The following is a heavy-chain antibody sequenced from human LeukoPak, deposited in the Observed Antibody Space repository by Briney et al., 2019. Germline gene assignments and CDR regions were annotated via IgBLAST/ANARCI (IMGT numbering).Heavy chain of an antibody. V-gene: IGHV4-59*01. CDR2: IYYSGST. D-gene: IGHD5-12*01. Sequence: SETLSLTCTVSGGSISSYYWSWIRQPPGQGQEWIGYIYYSGSTNYNPSLKSRVTISVDTSKNQFSLKLSSVTAADTAVYYCARSVDIVATTPLDYWGQGTLVTVSS. CDR1: GGSISSYY. CDR3: ARSVDIVATTPLDY. J-gene: IGHJ4*02.